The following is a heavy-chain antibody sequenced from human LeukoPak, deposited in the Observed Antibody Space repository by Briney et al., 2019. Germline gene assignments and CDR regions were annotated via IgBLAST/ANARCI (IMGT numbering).Heavy chain of an antibody. V-gene: IGHV3-64*01. Sequence: GGSLRLSCAASGFTFSSYAMHWVRQAPGKGLEYVSAISSNGGSTYYANSVKGRFTISRDNSKNTLYLQMGSLRAEDMAVYYCAREVPGYQLLSGGDYWGQGTLVTVSS. CDR1: GFTFSSYA. CDR2: ISSNGGST. D-gene: IGHD2-2*01. CDR3: AREVPGYQLLSGGDY. J-gene: IGHJ4*02.